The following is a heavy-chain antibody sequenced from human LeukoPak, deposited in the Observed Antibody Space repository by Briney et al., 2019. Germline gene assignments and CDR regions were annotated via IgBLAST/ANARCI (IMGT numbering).Heavy chain of an antibody. CDR3: ARVDVGATPYVDY. D-gene: IGHD1-26*01. CDR2: IKQDGSEK. Sequence: GGSLRLSCAASGFTFSSYWMSWVRQAPGKGLEWVANIKQDGSEKYYVDSVKGRFTISRDNAKNSLYLQMNSLRAEDTAVYYCARVDVGATPYVDYWGQGTLVTVSS. J-gene: IGHJ4*02. V-gene: IGHV3-7*01. CDR1: GFTFSSYW.